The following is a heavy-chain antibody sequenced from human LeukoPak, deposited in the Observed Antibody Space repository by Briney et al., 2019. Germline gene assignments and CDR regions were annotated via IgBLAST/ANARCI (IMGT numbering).Heavy chain of an antibody. D-gene: IGHD6-19*01. CDR3: AKGTSSGWYYFDY. CDR2: IHYTGAT. CDR1: GGSISTYY. Sequence: SETLSLTCTVSGGSISTYYWSWIRQPPEKGLEWIGYIHYTGATSYNPSLESRVTMSVDTSKNQLSLRLNSVSAADTAVYYCAKGTSSGWYYFDYWGQGTLVTVSS. V-gene: IGHV4-59*01. J-gene: IGHJ4*02.